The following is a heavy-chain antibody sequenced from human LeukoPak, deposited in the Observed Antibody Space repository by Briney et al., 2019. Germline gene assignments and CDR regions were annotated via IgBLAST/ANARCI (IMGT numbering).Heavy chain of an antibody. V-gene: IGHV4-61*01. CDR2: TYYSGST. CDR3: ARTSVVTATPFDY. D-gene: IGHD2-21*02. J-gene: IGHJ4*02. CDR1: GGPVSSGTSY. Sequence: SETLSLTCTVSGGPVSSGTSYWSWIRQPPGEGLEWIGNTYYSGSTHYNPSLKSRVTISLDTSKNQFSLKLKSVTAADTAVYYCARTSVVTATPFDYWGQGTLVTVSS.